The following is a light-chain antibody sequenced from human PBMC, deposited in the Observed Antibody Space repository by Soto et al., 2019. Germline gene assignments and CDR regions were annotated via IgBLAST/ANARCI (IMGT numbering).Light chain of an antibody. CDR3: QHADSFPLIT. CDR1: QTISSW. Sequence: IQMTQSPSTLSASVGDRVTITCRASQTISSWLAWYQQKQGKAPKLLIYDASSLESGVPSRFSGSGSGTEFTLTISSLQPEDFATYYCQHADSFPLITFGQGTRLENK. J-gene: IGKJ5*01. V-gene: IGKV1-5*01. CDR2: DAS.